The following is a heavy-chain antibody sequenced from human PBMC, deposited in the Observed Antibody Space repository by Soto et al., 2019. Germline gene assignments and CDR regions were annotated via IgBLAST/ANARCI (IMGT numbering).Heavy chain of an antibody. J-gene: IGHJ4*02. CDR1: GGSTNSRSDY. V-gene: IGHV4-39*01. Sequence: SETLSLTCTVSGGSTNSRSDYWGWIRQPPGKGLEWIGSVYYSGSTHDNPSLQSRVTISVDTSRNQFSLNLISVTAADTAVYFCARQPRGPGYGERGLYFDHWGQGTLVTVS. CDR3: ARQPRGPGYGERGLYFDH. CDR2: VYYSGST. D-gene: IGHD3-16*01.